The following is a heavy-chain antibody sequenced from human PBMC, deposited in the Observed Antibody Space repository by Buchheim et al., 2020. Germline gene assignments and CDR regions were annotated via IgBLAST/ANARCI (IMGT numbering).Heavy chain of an antibody. Sequence: QVQLVRSGGEVKEPGASVKVSCKASGDTFNTYAFSWVRQAPGQGLEWMAWISAYNGRTNYAQRFQGRLTVTTDTSTRTAYMELRTLRSDDTAVYYCATAEQFAGAWFDPWGQGTL. J-gene: IGHJ5*02. CDR1: GDTFNTYA. V-gene: IGHV1-18*01. D-gene: IGHD1/OR15-1a*01. CDR3: ATAEQFAGAWFDP. CDR2: ISAYNGRT.